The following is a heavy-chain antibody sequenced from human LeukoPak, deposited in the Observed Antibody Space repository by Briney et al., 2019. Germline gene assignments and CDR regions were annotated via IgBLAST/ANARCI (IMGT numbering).Heavy chain of an antibody. CDR1: GGSFSGYY. Sequence: SETLSLTCAVYGGSFSGYYWSWIRQPPGKGLEWIGEINHSGSTNYNPSLKSRVTISVDTSKNQFSLKLSSVTAADTAFYHCARVRYYYDSSHDWGQGTLVTVSS. J-gene: IGHJ4*02. V-gene: IGHV4-34*01. CDR3: ARVRYYYDSSHD. D-gene: IGHD3-22*01. CDR2: INHSGST.